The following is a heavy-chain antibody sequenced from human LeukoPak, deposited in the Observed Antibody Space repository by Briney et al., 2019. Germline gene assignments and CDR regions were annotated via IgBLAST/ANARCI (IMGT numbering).Heavy chain of an antibody. CDR2: IRSKANSYAT. J-gene: IGHJ5*02. Sequence: PGGSLRLSCAASGFTFSGSAMHWVRQASGKGLEWVGRIRSKANSYATAYDASVKGRFTISRDDSKNTAYLQMNSLKTEDTAVYYCTRPYCSSTSCPEYNWFDPWGQGTLVTVSS. CDR1: GFTFSGSA. CDR3: TRPYCSSTSCPEYNWFDP. D-gene: IGHD2-2*01. V-gene: IGHV3-73*01.